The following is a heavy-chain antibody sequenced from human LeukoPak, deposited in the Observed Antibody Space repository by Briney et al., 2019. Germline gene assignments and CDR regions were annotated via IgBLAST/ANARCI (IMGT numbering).Heavy chain of an antibody. CDR2: ISYDGSNK. Sequence: GGSLRLSCAASGFTFSSYGMHWVRQAPGKGLEWVAVISYDGSNKYYADSVKGRFTISRDNSKNTLYLQMNSLRAEDTAVYYCAKAGGSSSSSYFDYWGQGTLVTVSS. V-gene: IGHV3-30*18. CDR1: GFTFSSYG. CDR3: AKAGGSSSSSYFDY. D-gene: IGHD6-6*01. J-gene: IGHJ4*02.